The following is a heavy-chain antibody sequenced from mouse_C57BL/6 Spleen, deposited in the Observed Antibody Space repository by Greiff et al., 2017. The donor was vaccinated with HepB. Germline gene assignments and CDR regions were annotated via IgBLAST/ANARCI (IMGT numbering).Heavy chain of an antibody. CDR3: AGGSRSPYYAMDY. CDR2: ISDGGSYT. Sequence: EVQLVESGGGLVKPGGSLKLSCAASGFTFSSYAMSWVRQTPEKRLEWVATISDGGSYTYYPDNVKGRLTISRDNAKNNLYLQMSHLKSEDTAMYYFAGGSRSPYYAMDYWGQGTSVTVSS. D-gene: IGHD1-1*01. J-gene: IGHJ4*01. V-gene: IGHV5-4*01. CDR1: GFTFSSYA.